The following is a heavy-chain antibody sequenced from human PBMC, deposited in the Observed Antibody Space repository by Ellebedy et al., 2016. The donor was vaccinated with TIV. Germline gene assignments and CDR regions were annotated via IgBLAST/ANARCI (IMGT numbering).Heavy chain of an antibody. CDR2: IYSGGST. J-gene: IGHJ6*02. D-gene: IGHD3-10*01. Sequence: GESLKISCAASGLTVSGNYMSWVRQAPGKGLEWVSVIYSGGSTYYADSVKGRFTISRHNSKNTLYLQMNSLRAEDTAVYYCAGGSGNDYREAGYFSYGMDVWGQGTTVTVSS. CDR3: AGGSGNDYREAGYFSYGMDV. V-gene: IGHV3-53*04. CDR1: GLTVSGNY.